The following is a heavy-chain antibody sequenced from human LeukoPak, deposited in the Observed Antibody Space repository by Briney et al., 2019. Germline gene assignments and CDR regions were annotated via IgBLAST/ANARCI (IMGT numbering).Heavy chain of an antibody. D-gene: IGHD3-10*01. CDR1: GGTFSSYA. Sequence: SVKVSCKASGGTFSSYAISWVRQAPGQGLEWMGGIIPIFGTANYAQKCQGRVTITADESTSTAYMELSSLRSEDTAVYYCASRDHYYGSGSYLGVDYWGQGTLVTVSS. J-gene: IGHJ4*02. CDR3: ASRDHYYGSGSYLGVDY. V-gene: IGHV1-69*01. CDR2: IIPIFGTA.